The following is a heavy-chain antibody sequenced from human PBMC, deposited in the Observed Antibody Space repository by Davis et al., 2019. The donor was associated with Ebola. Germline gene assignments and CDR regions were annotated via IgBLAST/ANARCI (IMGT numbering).Heavy chain of an antibody. D-gene: IGHD2/OR15-2a*01. CDR1: GFTFYNYA. CDR3: AKDFFASETFSKFDA. Sequence: PGGSLRLSCEASGFTFYNYAMSWVRQAEGKGLEWVSGISGRGRVPHSAHSVQGRFVISRDNSRPTVFLQMNNLRAEDTAIYYCAKDFFASETFSKFDAWGQGTLVTVSS. CDR2: ISGRGRVP. V-gene: IGHV3-23*01. J-gene: IGHJ5*02.